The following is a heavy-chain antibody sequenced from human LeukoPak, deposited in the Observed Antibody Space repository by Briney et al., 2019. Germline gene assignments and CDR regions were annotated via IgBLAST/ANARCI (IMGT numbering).Heavy chain of an antibody. CDR1: GGSISGTDLY. V-gene: IGHV4-39*01. CDR2: IHSSGNS. D-gene: IGHD6-19*01. Sequence: SETLSLTCTVSGGSISGTDLYWGWIRQLPGKGLEWIGNIHSSGNSFCNPSLKSRVTISVDTSKNQFSLKLSSVTAADTAVYYCARVSPPYSSGWYGYYYYGMDVWGQGTTVTVSS. CDR3: ARVSPPYSSGWYGYYYYGMDV. J-gene: IGHJ6*02.